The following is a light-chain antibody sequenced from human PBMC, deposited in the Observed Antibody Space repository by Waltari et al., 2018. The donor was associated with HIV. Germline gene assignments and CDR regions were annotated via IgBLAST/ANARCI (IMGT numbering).Light chain of an antibody. CDR1: QSVLYKSNNKNH. CDR2: WAS. CDR3: QQYYGDIWT. J-gene: IGKJ1*01. Sequence: DIVMTQSPDSLPVSLGERATINCKSSQSVLYKSNNKNHLAWYQQKAGQPPKLLIYWASVRESGVPERFSGSGSGTDFTLTISSLQAEDVAVYYCQQYYGDIWTFGQGTKVEIK. V-gene: IGKV4-1*01.